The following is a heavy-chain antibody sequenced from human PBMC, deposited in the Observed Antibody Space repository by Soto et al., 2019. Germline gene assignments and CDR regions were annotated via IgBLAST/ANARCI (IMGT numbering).Heavy chain of an antibody. CDR1: GFTVNSNY. Sequence: SLRLSCAASGFTVNSNYMTWVRQAPGKGLEWVSVIYSGGTTDYADSVKGRFTISRDTSKNTLSLQMNSLRAEDTAVYYCARGFNYGYFDYWGQGTLVTVSS. J-gene: IGHJ4*02. CDR3: ARGFNYGYFDY. V-gene: IGHV3-53*01. D-gene: IGHD5-18*01. CDR2: IYSGGTT.